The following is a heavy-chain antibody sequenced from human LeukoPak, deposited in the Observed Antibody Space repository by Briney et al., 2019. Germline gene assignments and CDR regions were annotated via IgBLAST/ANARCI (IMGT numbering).Heavy chain of an antibody. CDR1: GGSISSYY. J-gene: IGHJ4*02. CDR2: IYYSGST. D-gene: IGHD1-1*01. V-gene: IGHV4-59*01. Sequence: PSETLSLTCTVSGGSISSYYWSWIRQPPGKGLEWIAYIYYSGSTNYNPSLKSRVTISVDTSKNQFSLKLSSVTAADTAVYYCARDRVQFNYWGQGTLVTVSS. CDR3: ARDRVQFNY.